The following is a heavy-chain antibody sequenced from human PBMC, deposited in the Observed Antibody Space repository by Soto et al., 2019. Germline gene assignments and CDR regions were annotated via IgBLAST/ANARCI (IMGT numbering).Heavy chain of an antibody. D-gene: IGHD2-21*01. V-gene: IGHV3-23*01. CDR1: GFTFINYS. Sequence: EVQLLESGGDSVQPGGSVRLSCAGSGFTFINYSMNWVREAPGKGREWVSTISGGGEATFFADSVRGRFTFSRDNSKNTVTLQMNSLGVDDTAVYYCARKVVVSTSRPDYWYFDLWGRGTLVTVSS. CDR2: ISGGGEAT. J-gene: IGHJ2*01. CDR3: ARKVVVSTSRPDYWYFDL.